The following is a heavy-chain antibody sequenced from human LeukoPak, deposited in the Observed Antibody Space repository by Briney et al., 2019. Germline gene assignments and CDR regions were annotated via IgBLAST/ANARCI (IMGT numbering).Heavy chain of an antibody. J-gene: IGHJ3*02. CDR1: GIIFSNAW. Sequence: GGSPRLSCAASGIIFSNAWMNWVRQAPGKGLEWVGRIKRTADGGTTAYAAPVKGRLTISRDDSKNTGYLQMNSLKIEDTAVYYCTTNDGFHIWGQGTMVTVSS. V-gene: IGHV3-15*01. CDR3: TTNDGFHI. CDR2: IKRTADGGTT.